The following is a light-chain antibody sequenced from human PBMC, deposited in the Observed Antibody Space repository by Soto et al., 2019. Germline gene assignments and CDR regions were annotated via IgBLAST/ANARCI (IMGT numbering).Light chain of an antibody. CDR3: QQANSFPHT. CDR1: QGISSW. CDR2: AAS. J-gene: IGKJ5*01. Sequence: DIQMTQSPSSVSASVGDRVTITCRASQGISSWLAWYQQKPGKAPKLLIYAASSLQSGVPSRFSGSGSGTDXXXXXXXXXXXXXXTYYCQQANSFPHTFGQGTRLEIK. V-gene: IGKV1-12*01.